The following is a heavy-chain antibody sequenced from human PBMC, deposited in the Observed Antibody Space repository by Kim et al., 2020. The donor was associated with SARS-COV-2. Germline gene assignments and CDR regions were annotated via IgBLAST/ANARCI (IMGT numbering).Heavy chain of an antibody. J-gene: IGHJ4*02. V-gene: IGHV4-59*13. CDR3: AGTYEGSRNDY. Sequence: SETLSLTCTVSGGSISSYYWSWIRQPPGKGLEWIGYIYYSGSTNYNPSLKSRVTISVDTSKNQFSLKLSSVTAADTAVYYCAGTYEGSRNDYWGQGTLVTVSS. CDR1: GGSISSYY. D-gene: IGHD3-3*01. CDR2: IYYSGST.